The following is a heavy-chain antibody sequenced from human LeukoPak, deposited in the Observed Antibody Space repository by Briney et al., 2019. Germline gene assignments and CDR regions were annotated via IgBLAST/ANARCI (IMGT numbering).Heavy chain of an antibody. CDR1: GDSISSGDYY. CDR3: ARGPYSYDSSGAFDI. V-gene: IGHV4-61*02. J-gene: IGHJ3*02. CDR2: ITSSGST. Sequence: SETLSLTCTVSGDSISSGDYYWSWIRQPAGKGLEWIGRITSSGSTNYNPSLKSRVTISVDTSKNQFSLKLSSVTAADTAVYFCARGPYSYDSSGAFDIWGQGTMVTVSS. D-gene: IGHD3-22*01.